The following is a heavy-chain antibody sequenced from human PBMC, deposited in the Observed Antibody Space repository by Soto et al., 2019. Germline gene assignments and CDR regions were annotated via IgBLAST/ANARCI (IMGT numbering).Heavy chain of an antibody. CDR1: GGSISSGGYY. CDR2: IYYSGST. J-gene: IGHJ3*02. D-gene: IGHD6-13*01. CDR3: AREHVAAAGRDAFDI. Sequence: QVQLQESGPGLVKPSQTLSLTCTVSGGSISSGGYYWSWIRQHPGKGLGWVGYIYYSGSTYHNPSLKSRCTISVDTSKNQFSLKLSSVTAADTAVYYCAREHVAAAGRDAFDIWGQGTMVPVSS. V-gene: IGHV4-31*03.